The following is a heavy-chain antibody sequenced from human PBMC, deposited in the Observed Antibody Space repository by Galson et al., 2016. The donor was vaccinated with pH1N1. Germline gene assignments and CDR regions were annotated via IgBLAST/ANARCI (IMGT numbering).Heavy chain of an antibody. CDR1: GDSIYTNSYY. J-gene: IGHJ5*02. CDR3: ARRTRCRGDCGEGFDP. D-gene: IGHD2-21*02. V-gene: IGHV4-39*01. CDR2: IYYDGRN. Sequence: TLSLTCTVSGDSIYTNSYYWDWIRQPPGKGLEWIAGIYYDGRNQYNPSLKSRLTISGDTSKNQFSLNLSFVTAADTDVYYCARRTRCRGDCGEGFDPWGQGILVTVSS.